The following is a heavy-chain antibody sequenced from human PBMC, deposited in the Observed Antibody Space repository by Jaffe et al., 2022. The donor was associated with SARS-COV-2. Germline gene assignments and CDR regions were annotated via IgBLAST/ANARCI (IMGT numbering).Heavy chain of an antibody. D-gene: IGHD3-3*01. V-gene: IGHV3-49*05. CDR3: TRETPLNYGIFGVVTYYGMDV. CDR1: GFTFGDYA. CDR2: IRSKAYGGTT. J-gene: IGHJ6*02. Sequence: EVQLVESGGGLVKPGRSLRLSCTASGFTFGDYAMSWFRQAPGKGLEWVGFIRSKAYGGTTEYAASVKGRFTISRDDSKSIAYLQMNSLKTEDTAVYYCTRETPLNYGIFGVVTYYGMDVWGQGTTVTVSS.